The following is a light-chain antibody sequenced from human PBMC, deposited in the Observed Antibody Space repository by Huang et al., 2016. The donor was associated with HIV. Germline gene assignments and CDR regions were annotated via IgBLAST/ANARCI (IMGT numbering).Light chain of an antibody. J-gene: IGKJ5*01. CDR2: DAS. CDR1: QGISSA. V-gene: IGKV1D-13*01. CDR3: QQFNNYLT. Sequence: AIQLTQSPSSLSGSVGDRVTITCRASQGISSALAWYQQKPGKAPKLLIYDASSLESGVPSRFSGSGSGTDFTLTISSLQPEDFATYYCQQFNNYLTFGQGTRLEIK.